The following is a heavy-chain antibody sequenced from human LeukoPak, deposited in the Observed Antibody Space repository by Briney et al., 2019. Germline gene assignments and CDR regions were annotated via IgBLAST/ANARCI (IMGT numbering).Heavy chain of an antibody. J-gene: IGHJ6*03. CDR3: ARDPYSGSYSPAVYYYYMDV. Sequence: GGSLRLSCAASGFTFRSYAMHWVRQAPGKGLEWVAIISYDGSNKYYADSVKGRFTISRDNSKNTLYLQMNSLRAEDTAVYYCARDPYSGSYSPAVYYYYMDVWGKGTTVTVSS. D-gene: IGHD1-26*01. CDR1: GFTFRSYA. CDR2: ISYDGSNK. V-gene: IGHV3-30*04.